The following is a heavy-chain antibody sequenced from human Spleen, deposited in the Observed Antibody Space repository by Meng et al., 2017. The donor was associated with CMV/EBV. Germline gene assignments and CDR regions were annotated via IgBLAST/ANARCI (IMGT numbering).Heavy chain of an antibody. CDR3: ARDRPGRIAVAGTRFDL. V-gene: IGHV4-34*01. J-gene: IGHJ2*01. CDR1: GGSFSGYY. CDR2: INHSGST. Sequence: YGGSFSGYYWSWIRQPPGKGLEWIGEINHSGSTNYNPSLKSRVTISVDTSKNQFSLKLSSVTAADTAVYYCARDRPGRIAVAGTRFDLWGRGTLVTVSS. D-gene: IGHD6-19*01.